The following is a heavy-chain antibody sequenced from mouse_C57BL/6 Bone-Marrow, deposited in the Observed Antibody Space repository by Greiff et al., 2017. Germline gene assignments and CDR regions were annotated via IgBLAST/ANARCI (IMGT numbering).Heavy chain of an antibody. D-gene: IGHD2-4*01. CDR1: GYTFTSYW. J-gene: IGHJ4*01. CDR2: IDPSDSYT. V-gene: IGHV1-69*01. CDR3: ARDYPYAIDY. Sequence: VQLQQPGAELVMPGASVKLSCKASGYTFTSYWMHWVKQRPGQGLEWIGEIDPSDSYTNYNQKFKGKSTLTVDKSSSTAYMQLSSLTSEDSAVDYCARDYPYAIDYWGQGTSVTVSS.